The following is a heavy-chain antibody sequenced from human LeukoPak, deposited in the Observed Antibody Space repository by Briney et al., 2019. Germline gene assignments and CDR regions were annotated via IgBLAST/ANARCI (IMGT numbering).Heavy chain of an antibody. Sequence: ASVKVSCKASGGTFSSYAINWVRQATGQGLEWMGWMNPNSGNTGYAQKFQGRVTMTRNTSISTAYMELSSLRSEDTAVYYCARNPGYSYGIDYWGQGTLVTVSS. J-gene: IGHJ4*02. V-gene: IGHV1-8*02. D-gene: IGHD5-18*01. CDR2: MNPNSGNT. CDR1: GGTFSSYA. CDR3: ARNPGYSYGIDY.